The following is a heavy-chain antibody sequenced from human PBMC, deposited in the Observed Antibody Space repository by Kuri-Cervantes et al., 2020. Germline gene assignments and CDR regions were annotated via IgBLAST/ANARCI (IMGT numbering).Heavy chain of an antibody. CDR1: GYTLTELS. D-gene: IGHD3-10*01. Sequence: ASVKVSCKVSGYTLTELSMHWVRQAPGKGLEWMGGFDPEDGETIYAQKFQGRVTMTEDTSTDTAYMELSSLRSEDTAVYYCARDSPNYYGSGSYLDYWGQGTLVTVSS. CDR2: FDPEDGET. CDR3: ARDSPNYYGSGSYLDY. V-gene: IGHV1-24*01. J-gene: IGHJ4*02.